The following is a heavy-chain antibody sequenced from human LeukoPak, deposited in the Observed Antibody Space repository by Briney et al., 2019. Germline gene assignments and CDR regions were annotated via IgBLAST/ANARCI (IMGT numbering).Heavy chain of an antibody. D-gene: IGHD2-15*01. CDR1: GFFSTAYY. V-gene: IGHV4-38-2*02. CDR3: ARRRKGIVVVVAATKNWFDP. CDR2: IRHDGHT. J-gene: IGHJ5*02. Sequence: NPSETLSLTCTVSGFFSTAYYWGWIRQPPGKGLEWIASIRHDGHTYYNPSLKSRVTISVDTSKNQFSLKLSSVTAADTAVYYCARRRKGIVVVVAATKNWFDPWGQGTLVTVSS.